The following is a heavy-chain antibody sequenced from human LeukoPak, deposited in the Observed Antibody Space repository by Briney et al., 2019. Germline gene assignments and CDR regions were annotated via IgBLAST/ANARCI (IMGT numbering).Heavy chain of an antibody. CDR1: GGSISSGGYS. V-gene: IGHV4-30-2*01. CDR3: ARGGGQLTVFDY. Sequence: SQTLSLTCAVSGGSISSGGYSWSWIRQPPGKGLEWIGYIYHSGSTYYNPSLKSRVTISVDRSKNQFSPKLSSVTAADTAVYYCARGGGQLTVFDYWGQGTLVTVSS. J-gene: IGHJ4*02. CDR2: IYHSGST. D-gene: IGHD3-16*01.